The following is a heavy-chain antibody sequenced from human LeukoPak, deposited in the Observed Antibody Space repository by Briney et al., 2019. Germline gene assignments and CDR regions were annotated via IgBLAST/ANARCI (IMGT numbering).Heavy chain of an antibody. CDR2: VNWNGGRT. V-gene: IGHV3-20*04. Sequence: GGSLRLACAASGFTFDDYGISSVRQAPGKGLGWVAGVNWNGGRTGYAASVKGRFTISRDNAKKSLYLQMNNLRADESALYFCARSSRDGYNYGLWRWGQGTMVTASS. J-gene: IGHJ4*02. CDR1: GFTFDDYG. D-gene: IGHD5-24*01. CDR3: ARSSRDGYNYGLWR.